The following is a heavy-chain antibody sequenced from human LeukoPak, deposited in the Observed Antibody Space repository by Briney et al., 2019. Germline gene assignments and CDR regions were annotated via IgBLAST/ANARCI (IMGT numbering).Heavy chain of an antibody. V-gene: IGHV4-4*02. CDR1: GYSIRNSKW. D-gene: IGHD5-18*01. J-gene: IGHJ4*02. CDR3: ARDQVDTAMLKKVYYSAY. CDR2: IYHSGST. Sequence: SGTLSLTYLDSGYSIRNSKWWPRGRQPPGKGLEWIGEIYHSGSTNYSPSLKSRVTISVDKSKNQFSLKLSSVTAADTAVYYCARDQVDTAMLKKVYYSAYRGQRTLVTVSS.